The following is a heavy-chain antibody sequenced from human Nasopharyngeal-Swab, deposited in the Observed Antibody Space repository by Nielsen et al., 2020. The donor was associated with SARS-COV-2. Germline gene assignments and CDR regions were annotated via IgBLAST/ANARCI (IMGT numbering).Heavy chain of an antibody. V-gene: IGHV3-23*01. CDR2: ISGNSGTT. D-gene: IGHD1-26*01. J-gene: IGHJ6*02. CDR3: AKEGGGGNYLYYYYYGMDV. Sequence: VRQAPGKGLEWVSVISGNSGTTYYADSVKGRFTISRDNSQNTLFLQMNSLRAEDTAVYYCAKEGGGGNYLYYYYYGMDVWGQGTTVTVSS.